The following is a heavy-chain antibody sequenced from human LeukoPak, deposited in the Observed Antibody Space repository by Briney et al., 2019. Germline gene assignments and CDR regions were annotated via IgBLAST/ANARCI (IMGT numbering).Heavy chain of an antibody. D-gene: IGHD7-27*01. J-gene: IGHJ4*02. CDR3: ARGPPNWGFDY. CDR1: GYTFTIYD. Sequence: ASVKVSCKASGYTFTIYDINWVRQATGQGLEWMGWMSPNSGNTGYAQKFQGRVTMTRNTFINTAYMELSSLRSEDTAVYYCARGPPNWGFDYWGPGTLVTVSS. CDR2: MSPNSGNT. V-gene: IGHV1-8*01.